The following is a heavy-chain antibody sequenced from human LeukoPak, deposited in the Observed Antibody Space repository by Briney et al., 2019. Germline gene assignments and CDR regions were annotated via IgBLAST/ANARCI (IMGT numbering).Heavy chain of an antibody. D-gene: IGHD3-22*01. CDR3: ARGPRSSEYYYDSSGYPDDY. Sequence: ASVKVSCKASGYTFTSYGISWVRQAPGQGLERMGWISAYNGNTNYAQKLQGRVTMTTDTSTSTAYMELRSLRSDDTAVYYCARGPRSSEYYYDSSGYPDDYWGQGTLVTVSS. J-gene: IGHJ4*02. CDR2: ISAYNGNT. V-gene: IGHV1-18*01. CDR1: GYTFTSYG.